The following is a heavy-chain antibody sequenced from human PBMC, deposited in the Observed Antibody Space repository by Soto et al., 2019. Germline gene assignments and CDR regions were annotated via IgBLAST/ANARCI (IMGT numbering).Heavy chain of an antibody. CDR3: AKSFTGDRYGPAEFP. CDR2: ISYDGNAK. J-gene: IGHJ1*01. Sequence: QVQLVESGGGVVQPGRSLRLSCAASGFSFSTYAMHWVRQAPGKGLEWVAIISYDGNAKYYADSVKGRFTISRDNSENALYLQMISLRPEDAAVYYCAKSFTGDRYGPAEFPWGPGPLVTVSS. CDR1: GFSFSTYA. V-gene: IGHV3-30*18. D-gene: IGHD5-18*01.